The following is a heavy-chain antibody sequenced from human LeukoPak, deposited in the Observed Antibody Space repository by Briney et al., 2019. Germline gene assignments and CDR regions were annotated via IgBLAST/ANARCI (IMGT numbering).Heavy chain of an antibody. Sequence: SETLSLTCSVSGYSISIGYFWGWIRQPPGKGLEWIANIYHSGNTNYNPSLMGRVTISLDTSKNQFSLKLSSVTATDTAVYYCARVRYFDSSGYYYDFDYWGQGILVTVSS. CDR1: GYSISIGYF. J-gene: IGHJ4*02. D-gene: IGHD3-22*01. V-gene: IGHV4-38-2*02. CDR3: ARVRYFDSSGYYYDFDY. CDR2: IYHSGNT.